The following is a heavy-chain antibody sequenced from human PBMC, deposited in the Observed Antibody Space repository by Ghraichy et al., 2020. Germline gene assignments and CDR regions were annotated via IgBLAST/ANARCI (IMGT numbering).Heavy chain of an antibody. CDR1: GGSVSSGSYY. CDR3: ARDHWTRNYYDSSGYYPKYYYYGMDV. CDR2: IYYSGST. Sequence: SETLSLTCTVSGGSVSSGSYYWSWIRQPPGKGLEWIGYIYYSGSTNYNPSLKSRVTISVDTSKNQFSLKLSSVTAADTAVYYCARDHWTRNYYDSSGYYPKYYYYGMDVWGQGTTVTVSS. J-gene: IGHJ6*02. D-gene: IGHD3-22*01. V-gene: IGHV4-61*01.